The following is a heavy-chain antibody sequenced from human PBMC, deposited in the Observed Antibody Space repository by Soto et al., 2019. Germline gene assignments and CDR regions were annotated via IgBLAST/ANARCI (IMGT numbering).Heavy chain of an antibody. J-gene: IGHJ4*02. V-gene: IGHV1-46*01. Sequence: QVQLVQSGAEVKRPGASVKVSCKASGYTFTTYYMHWVRQAPGQGLEWLGIINPNDGSTTYAQKVQGRVTMTRDTSTSTVYLELSSLRSEDTAVYSCARAGYCSGGTCYHGNCDYWGQVTLVTVSA. CDR2: INPNDGST. CDR3: ARAGYCSGGTCYHGNCDY. D-gene: IGHD2-15*01. CDR1: GYTFTTYY.